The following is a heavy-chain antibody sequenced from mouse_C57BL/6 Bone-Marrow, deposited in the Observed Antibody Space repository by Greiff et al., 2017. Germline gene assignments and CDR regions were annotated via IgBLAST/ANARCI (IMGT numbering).Heavy chain of an antibody. CDR2: IHPNSGST. J-gene: IGHJ2*01. D-gene: IGHD2-12*01. V-gene: IGHV1-64*01. CDR1: GYTFTSYW. Sequence: QVQLQQPGAELVKPGASVKLSCKASGYTFTSYWMHWVKQRPGQGLEWIGMIHPNSGSTNYNEKFKSKATLTVDKSSSTAYMQLSSLTYEDSAVYYCARKGYYRRYFDYWGQGTTLTVSS. CDR3: ARKGYYRRYFDY.